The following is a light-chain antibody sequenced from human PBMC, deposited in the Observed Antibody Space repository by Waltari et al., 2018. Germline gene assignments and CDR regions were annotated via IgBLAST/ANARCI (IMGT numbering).Light chain of an antibody. Sequence: DIQMTQSPSSLSASVGDRVTITCRASQTISSYLAWYQQKPGKVPKLLIYAASSLESGVPSRFRGSGSGTEFTLTISSLQPEDFATYYCQQHNSHPWTFGQGTKVEIK. J-gene: IGKJ1*01. CDR1: QTISSY. V-gene: IGKV1-17*03. CDR2: AAS. CDR3: QQHNSHPWT.